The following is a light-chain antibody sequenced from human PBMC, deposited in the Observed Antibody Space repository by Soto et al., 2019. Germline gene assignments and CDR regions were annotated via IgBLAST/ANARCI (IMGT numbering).Light chain of an antibody. Sequence: ESVLTQSPGTLSLSPGERVALSCRASQSVRNSYLAWYQQKPGQPPRLLVYGASSRATGIPDRFSGSGSATHFTLTISRLEPEDLVLYYCQRYGSALTFAGGTKVEMK. CDR2: GAS. V-gene: IGKV3-20*01. J-gene: IGKJ4*01. CDR1: QSVRNSY. CDR3: QRYGSALT.